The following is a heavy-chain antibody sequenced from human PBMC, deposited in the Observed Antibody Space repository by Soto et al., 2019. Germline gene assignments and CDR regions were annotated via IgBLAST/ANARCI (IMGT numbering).Heavy chain of an antibody. J-gene: IGHJ4*02. D-gene: IGHD1-26*01. CDR1: GFTFSSYG. V-gene: IGHV3-30*18. CDR3: AKSLVGATPDFDY. Sequence: PGGSLRLSCAASGFTFSSYGMHWVRQAPGKGLEWVAVISYDGSNKYYADSMKGRFTISRDNSKNTLYLQMNSLRAEDTAVYYCAKSLVGATPDFDYWGQGTLVTVSS. CDR2: ISYDGSNK.